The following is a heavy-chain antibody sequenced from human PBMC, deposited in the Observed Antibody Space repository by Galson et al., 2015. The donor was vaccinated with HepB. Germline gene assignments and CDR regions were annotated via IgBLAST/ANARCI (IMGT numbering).Heavy chain of an antibody. CDR3: ARGTFWSGYGWFDP. V-gene: IGHV1-8*01. CDR1: GYAFTIYD. D-gene: IGHD3-3*01. CDR2: MNPNSGNT. J-gene: IGHJ5*02. Sequence: SVKVSCKASGYAFTIYDINWVRQATGQGLEWMGWMNPNSGNTGHAQRFQGRITMTRNTSISTAYMELSSLRSEDTAVYYCARGTFWSGYGWFDPWGQGTLVTVSS.